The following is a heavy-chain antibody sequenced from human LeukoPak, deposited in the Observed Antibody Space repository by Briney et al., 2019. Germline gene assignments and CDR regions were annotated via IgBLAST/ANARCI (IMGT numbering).Heavy chain of an antibody. Sequence: GASVKVSCKAPGYTFTSYYMHWVRQAPGQGLEWMGIINPSGGSTSYAQKLQGRVTMTTDTSTSTAYMELRSLRSDDTAVYYCARDGAYYYDSSGYQGAFDIWGQGTMVTVSS. CDR3: ARDGAYYYDSSGYQGAFDI. V-gene: IGHV1-46*01. D-gene: IGHD3-22*01. CDR1: GYTFTSYY. CDR2: INPSGGST. J-gene: IGHJ3*02.